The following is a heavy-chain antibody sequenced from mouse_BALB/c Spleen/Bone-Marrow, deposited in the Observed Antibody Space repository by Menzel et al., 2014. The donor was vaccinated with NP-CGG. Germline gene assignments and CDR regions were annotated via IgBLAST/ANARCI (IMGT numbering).Heavy chain of an antibody. CDR3: AFITAIAY. CDR1: GFTFSSCG. J-gene: IGHJ3*01. CDR2: VGGGDSYT. Sequence: EVMLVESGGDLVEPGGSLKLSCAASGFTFSSCGMSWVRQTPDKRLEWVATVGGGDSYTYYPDFVKGRFTISRDIAKNTLYLHMSSLKSEDTAMYYCAFITAIAYWGQGTLVTVSA. D-gene: IGHD1-1*01. V-gene: IGHV5-6*02.